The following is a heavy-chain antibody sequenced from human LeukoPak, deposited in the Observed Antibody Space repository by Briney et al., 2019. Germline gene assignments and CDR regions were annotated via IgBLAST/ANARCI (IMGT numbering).Heavy chain of an antibody. V-gene: IGHV3-53*01. J-gene: IGHJ3*02. CDR3: ARDPVSTVADAFDI. D-gene: IGHD4-11*01. CDR2: IYSGGST. Sequence: GGPLRLSCAASGFTVSSNYMSWVRQAPGKGLEWVSVIYSGGSTYYADSVKGRFTISRDNSKNTLYLQMNSLRAEDTAVYYCARDPVSTVADAFDIWGQGTMVTVSS. CDR1: GFTVSSNY.